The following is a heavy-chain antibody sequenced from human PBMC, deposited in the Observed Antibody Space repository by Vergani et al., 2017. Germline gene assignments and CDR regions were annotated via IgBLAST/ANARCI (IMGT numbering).Heavy chain of an antibody. CDR1: GYTFSNYY. V-gene: IGHV1-46*03. CDR3: ARGYYGILTGYRY. CDR2: INPSGGHT. Sequence: QVQVVQSGAEVKKSEASVKVSCKTSGYTFSNYYMHLVRQAPGQGLEWMGIINPSGGHTNYAQKFQGRVTMTRDTSTSTVYMELSSLRFEDTAIYYCARGYYGILTGYRYWGQGTLVTVSA. D-gene: IGHD3-9*01. J-gene: IGHJ4*02.